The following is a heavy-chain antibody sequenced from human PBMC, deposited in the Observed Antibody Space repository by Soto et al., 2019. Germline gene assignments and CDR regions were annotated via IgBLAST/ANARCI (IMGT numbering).Heavy chain of an antibody. CDR1: GYSFTSYW. CDR2: IYPGDSDT. V-gene: IGHV5-51*01. CDR3: ARHGYCTNGVCYREPFDP. D-gene: IGHD2-8*01. Sequence: GESLKISCKGSGYSFTSYWIGWVRQMPWKGLEWMGIIYPGDSDTRYSPSFQGQVTISADKSISTAYLQWSSLKASDTAMYYCARHGYCTNGVCYREPFDPWGQGTLVTVSS. J-gene: IGHJ5*02.